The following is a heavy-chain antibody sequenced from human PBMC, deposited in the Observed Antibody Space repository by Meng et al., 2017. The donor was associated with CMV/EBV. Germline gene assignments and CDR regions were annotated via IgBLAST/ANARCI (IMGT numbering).Heavy chain of an antibody. D-gene: IGHD3-10*01. CDR2: IYFDGRDK. CDR1: GFSFSNFV. Sequence: GESLKISCAASGFSFSNFVMHWVRQAPGKGLGWVAFIYFDGRDKYYADSVRDRFTISRDNSKNTLYLEMNSPRADDTAVYYCAKDGGFHGAYYGFLDSWGQGTLVTVSS. J-gene: IGHJ4*02. V-gene: IGHV3-30*02. CDR3: AKDGGFHGAYYGFLDS.